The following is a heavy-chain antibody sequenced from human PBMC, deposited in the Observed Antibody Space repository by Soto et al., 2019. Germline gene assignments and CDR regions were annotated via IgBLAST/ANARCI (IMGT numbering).Heavy chain of an antibody. Sequence: GGSLRLSCVASGFTFSTYWMSWVRQAPGKGLEWVANIGQDGSDRHYLDSVEGRFTISRDNARNSLYLQMNSLKAEDTAVYYCATNWIYRFDYWGQGTLVTVSS. V-gene: IGHV3-7*05. J-gene: IGHJ4*02. D-gene: IGHD1-7*01. CDR3: ATNWIYRFDY. CDR2: IGQDGSDR. CDR1: GFTFSTYW.